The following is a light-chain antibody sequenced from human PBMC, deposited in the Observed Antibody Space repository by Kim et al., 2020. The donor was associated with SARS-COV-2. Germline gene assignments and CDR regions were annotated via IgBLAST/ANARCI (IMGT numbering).Light chain of an antibody. J-gene: IGKJ2*01. CDR1: QSVSSY. V-gene: IGKV3-11*01. CDR3: QQRSNWYT. Sequence: SLSPGESATLSCRASQSVSSYLAWYQQNPGQAPRLLIYDASNRATGIPARFSGSGSGTDFTLTISSLEPEDFAVYYCQQRSNWYTFGQGTKLEI. CDR2: DAS.